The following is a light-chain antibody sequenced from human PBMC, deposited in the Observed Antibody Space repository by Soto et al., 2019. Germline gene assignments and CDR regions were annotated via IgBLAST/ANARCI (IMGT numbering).Light chain of an antibody. CDR1: SSDVGGYNY. CDR3: TSYTSSDTLLYV. J-gene: IGLJ1*01. CDR2: EGG. Sequence: VLTQPASVSGSPGQSITISCTGTSSDVGGYNYVSWYQQHPGKAPKLLIYEGGHRPSGVSNRFSGSKSGNTASLTISGLQAEDEADYYCTSYTSSDTLLYVFGTGTKVTVL. V-gene: IGLV2-14*01.